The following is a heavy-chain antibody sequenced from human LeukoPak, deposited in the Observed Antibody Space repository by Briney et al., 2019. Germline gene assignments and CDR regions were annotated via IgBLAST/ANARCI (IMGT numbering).Heavy chain of an antibody. CDR3: AKDTGYSSSWYSPGFDL. CDR1: GGTFSSYA. Sequence: SVKVSCKASGGTFSSYAISWVRQAPGQGLEWMGGIIPIFGTANYAQKFQGRVTITTDESTSTAYMELSSLRSEDTAVYYCAKDTGYSSSWYSPGFDLWGRGTLVTVSS. J-gene: IGHJ2*01. D-gene: IGHD6-13*01. CDR2: IIPIFGTA. V-gene: IGHV1-69*05.